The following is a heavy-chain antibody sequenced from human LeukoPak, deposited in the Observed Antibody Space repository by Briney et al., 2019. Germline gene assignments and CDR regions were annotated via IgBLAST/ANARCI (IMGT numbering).Heavy chain of an antibody. CDR3: ARGRALFD. J-gene: IGHJ4*02. CDR2: INHSGST. D-gene: IGHD2-21*01. V-gene: IGHV4-38-2*02. CDR1: GYSISSGYY. Sequence: SETLSLTCTVSGYSISSGYYWGWIRQPPGKGLEWIGEINHSGSTNYNPSLKSRVTISLDTSKNQFSLRLSSVTAADTAVYYCARGRALFDWGQGTLVTVSS.